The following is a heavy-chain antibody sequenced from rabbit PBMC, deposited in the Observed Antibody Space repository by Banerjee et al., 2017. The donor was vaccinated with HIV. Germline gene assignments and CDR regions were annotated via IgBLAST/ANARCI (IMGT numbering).Heavy chain of an antibody. D-gene: IGHD6-1*01. CDR3: ARGSDCTYGYTDCAFRL. CDR2: IYTGSGNT. J-gene: IGHJ4*01. CDR1: GFSFSSGYY. V-gene: IGHV1S43*01. Sequence: QEQLVVSGGGLVQPEGSLPLTCTASGFSFSSGYYIFWVRQAPGKGLELIGCIYTGSGNTYYASWVNGRFTISRSTSLNTVTLKMTSLTAADTATHFCARGSDCTYGYTDCAFRLWGPGTLVTVS.